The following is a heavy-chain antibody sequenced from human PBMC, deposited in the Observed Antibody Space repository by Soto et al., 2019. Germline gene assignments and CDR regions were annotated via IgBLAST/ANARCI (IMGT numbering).Heavy chain of an antibody. J-gene: IGHJ4*02. CDR1: GGTFSSYA. D-gene: IGHD3-10*01. CDR3: ARIYDYGSGSYQTNNFDY. CDR2: IIPIFGTA. V-gene: IGHV1-69*06. Sequence: SVKVSCKASGGTFSSYAISWVRQAPGQGLEWMGGIIPIFGTANYTQKFQGRVTITADKSTSTAYMELSSLRSEDTAVYYCARIYDYGSGSYQTNNFDYWGQGTLVTVSS.